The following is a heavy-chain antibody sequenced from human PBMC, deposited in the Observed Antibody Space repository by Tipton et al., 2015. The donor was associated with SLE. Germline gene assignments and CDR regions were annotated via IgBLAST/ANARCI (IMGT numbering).Heavy chain of an antibody. CDR3: ARGNYDFWSGFEY. Sequence: TLSLTCAVYDGSFSGDYCAWIRQPPGKGLEWIGEINHIGSTKYNPSLKSRVTISVDTSKNQFSLQLSSVTAADTAVYYCARGNYDFWSGFEYWGQGTLVTVSS. D-gene: IGHD3-3*01. V-gene: IGHV4-34*01. CDR2: INHIGST. CDR1: DGSFSGDY. J-gene: IGHJ4*02.